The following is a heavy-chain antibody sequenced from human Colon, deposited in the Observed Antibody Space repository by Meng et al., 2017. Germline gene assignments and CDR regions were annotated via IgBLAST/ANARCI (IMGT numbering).Heavy chain of an antibody. D-gene: IGHD3-10*01. J-gene: IGHJ4*02. V-gene: IGHV6-1*01. CDR1: GDSVSSNRAL. Sequence: QGPWQQSGPGLAKPSHPLYLTCATSGDSVSSNRALWHWVRQSPSRGLEWLGQTYYRSEWQNHYGVSVKSRITINADTSRNHFSLHLNSVTPEDTAVYYCTTWYGEYWGQGTLVTVSS. CDR2: TYYRSEWQN. CDR3: TTWYGEY.